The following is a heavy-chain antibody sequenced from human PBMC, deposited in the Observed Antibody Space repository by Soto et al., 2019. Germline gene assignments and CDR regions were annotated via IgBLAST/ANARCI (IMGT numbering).Heavy chain of an antibody. CDR3: ARDRWAYYYDSSGSSFDS. Sequence: PGGSLRLSCAASGFTFSNYWMSWVRQAPGKGLEWVANIKQDGSEKYXVXXXXXXXXXXXDXAXNSLYLQMNSLRAEDTAVCYCARDRWAYYYDSSGSSFDSWGQGT. V-gene: IGHV3-7*04. CDR1: GFTFSNYW. J-gene: IGHJ4*02. CDR2: IKQDGSEK. D-gene: IGHD3-22*01.